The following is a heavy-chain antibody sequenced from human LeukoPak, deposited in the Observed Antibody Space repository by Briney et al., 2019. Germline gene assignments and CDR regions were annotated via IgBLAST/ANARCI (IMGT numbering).Heavy chain of an antibody. J-gene: IGHJ4*02. Sequence: GSLRLSCAASGFTFSSYAMSWVRQAPGKGLEWVSAISGSGGSTYYADSEKGRFTISRDNSKNTLYLQMNSLRAEDTAVYYCAAGRGYYDSSGYYGFDYWGQGTLVTVSS. V-gene: IGHV3-23*01. CDR3: AAGRGYYDSSGYYGFDY. CDR1: GFTFSSYA. CDR2: ISGSGGST. D-gene: IGHD3-22*01.